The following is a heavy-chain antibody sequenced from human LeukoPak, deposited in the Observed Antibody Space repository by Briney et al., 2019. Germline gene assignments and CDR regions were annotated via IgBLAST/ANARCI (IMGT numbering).Heavy chain of an antibody. J-gene: IGHJ3*02. D-gene: IGHD3-22*01. CDR1: GLTFRKYA. CDR2: IGSRGGGT. Sequence: GGSLRLSCTASGLTFRKYAMSWVRQAPGKGLEWVSGIGSRGGGTSYADSVKGRFTVSRDNSKNTLYLQMNSLRADDTALYYCAKEELEDYYDTSGYYPDVFDIWGHGTMVTVSS. V-gene: IGHV3-23*01. CDR3: AKEELEDYYDTSGYYPDVFDI.